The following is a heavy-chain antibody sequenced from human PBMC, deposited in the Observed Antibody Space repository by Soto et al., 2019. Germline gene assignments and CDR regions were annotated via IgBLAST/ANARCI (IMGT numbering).Heavy chain of an antibody. CDR3: ARDSTYYYDSSGYSTLDY. CDR1: GFTFSSYA. J-gene: IGHJ4*02. V-gene: IGHV3-30-3*01. CDR2: ISYDGSNK. Sequence: QVQLVESGGGVVQPGRSLRLSCAASGFTFSSYAMHWVRQAPGKGLEWVAVISYDGSNKYYADSVKGRFTISRDNSKNTLYLQMNSLRAEDTAVYYCARDSTYYYDSSGYSTLDYWGQGTLVPVSS. D-gene: IGHD3-22*01.